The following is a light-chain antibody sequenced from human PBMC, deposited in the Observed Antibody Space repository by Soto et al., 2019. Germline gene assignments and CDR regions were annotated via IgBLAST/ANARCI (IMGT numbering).Light chain of an antibody. Sequence: QSALTQPASVSASPGQSITISFTATSNDVGFSKFVSWYQQQPGKSPQVLVYEGTKRPSGVSLRFSGSHSVNAASLTISDIHIEDEADYYCCSYATSGVVFGGGTKLTVL. J-gene: IGLJ2*01. CDR1: SNDVGFSKF. CDR2: EGT. CDR3: CSYATSGVV. V-gene: IGLV2-23*01.